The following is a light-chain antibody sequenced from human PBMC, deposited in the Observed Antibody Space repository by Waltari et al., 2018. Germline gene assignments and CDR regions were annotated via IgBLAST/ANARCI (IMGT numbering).Light chain of an antibody. CDR1: QSVLYNSNNKNY. J-gene: IGKJ4*01. CDR3: QQYYSTPPT. CDR2: WTS. Sequence: DIVMTQSPDSLAVSLGERATINCKSSQSVLYNSNNKNYLAWYQQKPGQAPKLLIYWTSTRESGVPDRFSGSGSGTDFTLTISSLQAEDVAVYYCQQYYSTPPTFGGGTKVEIK. V-gene: IGKV4-1*01.